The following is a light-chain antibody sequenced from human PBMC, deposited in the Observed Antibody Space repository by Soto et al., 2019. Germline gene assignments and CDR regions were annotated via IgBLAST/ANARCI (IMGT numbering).Light chain of an antibody. Sequence: EIVLTQSPGTLSLSPGERATLSCRASQSVSNNYLAWYEPRPGRAPRRLIYGASNRATGIPDRFSGSGPGTDFTLTLSRLEPEDFAVYYCQQYGSSPLTFGGGTKV. CDR1: QSVSNNY. CDR3: QQYGSSPLT. J-gene: IGKJ4*01. CDR2: GAS. V-gene: IGKV3-20*01.